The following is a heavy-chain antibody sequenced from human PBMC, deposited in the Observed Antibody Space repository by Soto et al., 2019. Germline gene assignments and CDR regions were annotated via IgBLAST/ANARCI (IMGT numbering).Heavy chain of an antibody. Sequence: GASVKVSCKASGGTFNSYAISWVRHAPGQGLEWMGGIIPVFGKVNSAQKFQGRVTITADESTSTAYMELRSLRSDDTAVYYCAKDRGGLLWFAEPGGNYGMDVWGQGTTVTVSS. CDR3: AKDRGGLLWFAEPGGNYGMDV. J-gene: IGHJ6*02. D-gene: IGHD3-10*01. CDR2: IIPVFGKV. V-gene: IGHV1-69*13. CDR1: GGTFNSYA.